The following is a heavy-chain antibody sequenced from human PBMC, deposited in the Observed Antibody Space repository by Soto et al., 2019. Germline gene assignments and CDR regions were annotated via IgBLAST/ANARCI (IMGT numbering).Heavy chain of an antibody. V-gene: IGHV3-15*01. Sequence: EVQMVESGGGFVQPGGSLRLTCATSGFGFDHVWMSWVRQAPGKGLDWVGRIKTRGEGATTEYPASERGSFTLSRDESKNTGYLEMNCLKTEDTAVYYCATERTCSSTTCSGAFEFWGRGTMVIVSS. CDR1: GFGFDHVW. D-gene: IGHD2-2*01. CDR2: IKTRGEGATT. CDR3: ATERTCSSTTCSGAFEF. J-gene: IGHJ3*01.